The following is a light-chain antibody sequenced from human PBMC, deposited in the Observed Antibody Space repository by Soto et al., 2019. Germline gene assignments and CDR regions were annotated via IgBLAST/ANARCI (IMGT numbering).Light chain of an antibody. J-gene: IGKJ5*01. Sequence: DIQMPQSPSTLSASVGDRVTITCRASQSISSWLAWYQQKPGKAPKLLIYDASSLESGVPSRFSGSGSGTDFTLTISSLQPDDFATYYCQQYNSPITFGQGTRLEIK. V-gene: IGKV1-5*01. CDR3: QQYNSPIT. CDR1: QSISSW. CDR2: DAS.